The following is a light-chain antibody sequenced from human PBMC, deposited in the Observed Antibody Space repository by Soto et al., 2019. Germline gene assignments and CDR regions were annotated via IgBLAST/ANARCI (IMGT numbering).Light chain of an antibody. Sequence: DIQMTQSPSTLSASVGDRVTITCRASQTISSWLAWYQQKPGKAPKVLIYDASNFESGVPSRFSGSGSGTEFTLTISSLQPDDFATYFCQQLNTYSSFGGGTKVEIK. CDR2: DAS. CDR3: QQLNTYSS. CDR1: QTISSW. V-gene: IGKV1-5*01. J-gene: IGKJ4*01.